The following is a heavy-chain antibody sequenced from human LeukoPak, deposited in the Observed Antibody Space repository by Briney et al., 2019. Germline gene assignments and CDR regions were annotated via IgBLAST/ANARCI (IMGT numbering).Heavy chain of an antibody. Sequence: GGSLRLSCAASGFTFSSYSMNWVRQAPGKGLEWVSSISSSSYIYYADSVKGRFTISRDNAKNSLYLQMNSLRAEDTAVYYCASSAAAAGITDYWGQGTLVTVSS. CDR1: GFTFSSYS. CDR2: ISSSSYI. V-gene: IGHV3-21*01. D-gene: IGHD6-13*01. J-gene: IGHJ4*02. CDR3: ASSAAAAGITDY.